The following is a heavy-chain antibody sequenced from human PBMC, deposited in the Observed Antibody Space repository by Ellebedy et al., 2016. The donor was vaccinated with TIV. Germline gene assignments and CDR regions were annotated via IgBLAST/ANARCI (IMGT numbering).Heavy chain of an antibody. V-gene: IGHV4-34*01. CDR1: GVSFNNYY. D-gene: IGHD2-2*02. Sequence: MPSETLSLTCTVYGVSFNNYYWSRIRQFPGKGLEWIGEFNLRGTTNYNPSLKSRVTIAVDTSKNWFSMKLNFVTAEDTAGYYCAKWTVGYCSSASCYTGDYWGQGTRVTVSS. CDR3: AKWTVGYCSSASCYTGDY. CDR2: FNLRGTT. J-gene: IGHJ4*02.